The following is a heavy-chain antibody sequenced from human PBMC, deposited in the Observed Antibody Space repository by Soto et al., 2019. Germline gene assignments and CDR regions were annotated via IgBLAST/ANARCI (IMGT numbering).Heavy chain of an antibody. D-gene: IGHD6-13*01. Sequence: ASVKVSCKASGYTFTSYGISWVRQAPGQGLEWMGWISAYNGNTNYAQKLQGRVTMTTDTSTSTAYMELRSLRSDDTAVYYCARGYSSSWYTNWFDPWGQGTLVTVSS. CDR3: ARGYSSSWYTNWFDP. CDR2: ISAYNGNT. CDR1: GYTFTSYG. V-gene: IGHV1-18*01. J-gene: IGHJ5*02.